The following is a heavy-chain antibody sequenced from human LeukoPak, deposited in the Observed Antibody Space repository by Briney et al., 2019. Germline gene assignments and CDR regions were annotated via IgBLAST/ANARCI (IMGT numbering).Heavy chain of an antibody. Sequence: ASVKVSCKASGYTFTGYYMHWVRQAPGQGLEWMGWINPNSGGTNYAQKFQGRVTMTRDTSISTAYMELSRLRSEDTAVYYCARYYDSSGYYYMDVWGKGTTVTVSS. CDR2: INPNSGGT. J-gene: IGHJ6*03. CDR3: ARYYDSSGYYYMDV. V-gene: IGHV1-2*02. CDR1: GYTFTGYY. D-gene: IGHD3-22*01.